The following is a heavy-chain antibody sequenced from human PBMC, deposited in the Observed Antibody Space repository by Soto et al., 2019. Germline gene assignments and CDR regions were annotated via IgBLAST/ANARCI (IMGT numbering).Heavy chain of an antibody. Sequence: SETLSLTCIVSGESISSSSYYWGWIRQPPGKGLEWIGSIYYSGRTYYNPSFKSRVTISIDTSKNQFSLKLSSVTATDTAVYYCARQRTTVVTQAYFDHWGQGALITVSS. CDR3: ARQRTTVVTQAYFDH. D-gene: IGHD2-21*02. CDR2: IYYSGRT. V-gene: IGHV4-39*01. J-gene: IGHJ4*02. CDR1: GESISSSSYY.